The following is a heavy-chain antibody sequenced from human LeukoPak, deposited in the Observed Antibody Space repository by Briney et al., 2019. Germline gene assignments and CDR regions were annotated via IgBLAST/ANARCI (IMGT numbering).Heavy chain of an antibody. V-gene: IGHV1-46*01. Sequence: GASVKVSCKASGYTFTSYYMHWVRQAPGQGLEWMGIINPSGGSTSYAQKFQGRVTMTRDTSTSTVYMELSSLRSEDTAVYYCAGSLTGHYIIDYWGQGTLVTVSS. J-gene: IGHJ4*02. CDR1: GYTFTSYY. CDR2: INPSGGST. CDR3: AGSLTGHYIIDY. D-gene: IGHD3-9*01.